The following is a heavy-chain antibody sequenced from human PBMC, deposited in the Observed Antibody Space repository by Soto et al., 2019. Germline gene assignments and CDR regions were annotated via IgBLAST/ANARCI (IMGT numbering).Heavy chain of an antibody. CDR3: AIRVGYGSVVY. Sequence: EVQLLESGGGLVQPGGSLTLSCAASGFTFTTYAMNWVRQAPGKGLEWISLISGCGGSTYYADCVKGRFTISRDTAKKPQHLQMNSLTAEATAVYYWAIRVGYGSVVYGGQGTLVTFSS. D-gene: IGHD2-8*02. J-gene: IGHJ4*02. CDR1: GFTFTTYA. CDR2: ISGCGGST. V-gene: IGHV3-23*01.